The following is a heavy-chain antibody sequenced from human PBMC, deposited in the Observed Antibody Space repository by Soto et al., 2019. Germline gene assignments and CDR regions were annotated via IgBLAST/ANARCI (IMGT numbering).Heavy chain of an antibody. Sequence: SETLSLTCTVSGGSLSSGDYYWSWIRQPPGKGLEWIGYIYYSGSTYYNPSLKSRVTISVDTSKNQFSLKLSSVTGADTAVYYCARAPYDGAFDIWGQGTMVTVSS. V-gene: IGHV4-30-4*01. CDR1: GGSLSSGDYY. D-gene: IGHD1-1*01. CDR3: ARAPYDGAFDI. CDR2: IYYSGST. J-gene: IGHJ3*02.